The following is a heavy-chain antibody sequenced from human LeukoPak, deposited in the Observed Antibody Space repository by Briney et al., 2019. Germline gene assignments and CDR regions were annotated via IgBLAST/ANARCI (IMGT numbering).Heavy chain of an antibody. CDR3: TRGRGSYSLAY. D-gene: IGHD1-26*01. V-gene: IGHV3-23*01. CDR2: ISGSGGST. Sequence: GGSLRLSCAASGFTFSSYAMCWVRQAPGKGLEWVSAISGSGGSTYYADSVKGRFTISRDNSKNTLYLQMNSLRAEDTAIYYSTRGRGSYSLAYWGRGSLVTVPS. J-gene: IGHJ4*02. CDR1: GFTFSSYA.